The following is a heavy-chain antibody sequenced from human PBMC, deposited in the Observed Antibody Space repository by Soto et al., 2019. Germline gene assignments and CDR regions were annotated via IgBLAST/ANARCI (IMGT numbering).Heavy chain of an antibody. J-gene: IGHJ4*02. CDR1: GFTFSSYA. CDR3: ARGPSSLTRFDY. Sequence: PGGSLSLSCAASGFTFSSYAMHWVRQAPGKGLEWVAVISYDGSNKYYADSVKGRFTISRDNSKNTLYLQMNSLRAEDTAVYYCARGPSSLTRFDYWGQGTLVTVSS. D-gene: IGHD2-2*01. CDR2: ISYDGSNK. V-gene: IGHV3-30-3*01.